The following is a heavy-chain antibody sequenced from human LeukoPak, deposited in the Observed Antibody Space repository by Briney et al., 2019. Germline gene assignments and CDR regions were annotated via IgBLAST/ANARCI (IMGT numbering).Heavy chain of an antibody. Sequence: ASVKVSCKVSGYTLTELSMHWMLQAPGKGLEWMGGFDPEDGETIYAQKFQGRVTMTEDTSTDTAYMELSSLRSEDTAVYYCVHYDILTGNFDYWGQGTLVTVSS. J-gene: IGHJ4*02. CDR1: GYTLTELS. CDR3: VHYDILTGNFDY. D-gene: IGHD3-9*01. CDR2: FDPEDGET. V-gene: IGHV1-24*01.